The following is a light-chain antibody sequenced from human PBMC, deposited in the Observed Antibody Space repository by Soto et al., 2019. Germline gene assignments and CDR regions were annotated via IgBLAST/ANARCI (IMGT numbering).Light chain of an antibody. CDR2: GAS. CDR1: QGIRNY. Sequence: DVQMTQSPSSLSASVGDRVTITCRASQGIRNYLAWYQQKPGKVPKLLIYGASTLQSGVPSRFSGSGSGTDFTLTISSLRPEDVATYYCQKYNSVPLTFGGGTKVEIK. J-gene: IGKJ4*01. V-gene: IGKV1-27*01. CDR3: QKYNSVPLT.